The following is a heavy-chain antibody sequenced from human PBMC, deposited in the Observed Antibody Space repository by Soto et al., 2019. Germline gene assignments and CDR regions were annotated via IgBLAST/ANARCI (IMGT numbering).Heavy chain of an antibody. V-gene: IGHV4-61*01. CDR2: IYGTGST. CDR1: GGSVSSGTYY. J-gene: IGHJ6*02. CDR3: ARAYYYGSGRGRSMDV. Sequence: QVQLQESDPGLVKPSETLSLTCTVSGGSVSSGTYYWTWIRQPPGKGLEWIGHIYGTGSTNYNPSLNSRVTISVDTPKNQFSLKLSSVTAGDTAVYYFARAYYYGSGRGRSMDVGGQGTTVTV. D-gene: IGHD3-10*01.